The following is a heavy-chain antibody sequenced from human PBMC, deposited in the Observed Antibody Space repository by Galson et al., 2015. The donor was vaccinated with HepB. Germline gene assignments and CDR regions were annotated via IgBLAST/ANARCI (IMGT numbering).Heavy chain of an antibody. V-gene: IGHV4-59*02. CDR2: IYYSRST. CDR3: ATTTRGGGSLEAFDI. D-gene: IGHD2-21*01. J-gene: IGHJ3*02. CDR1: GASVSTNY. Sequence: SLTCNVSGASVSTNYWAWVRQPPGKGLEWIGYIYYSRSTNYSPSLKSRGTIFVDTSKNQLSLMLTSVTAADTALYFCATTTRGGGSLEAFDIWGQGTMVTVSS.